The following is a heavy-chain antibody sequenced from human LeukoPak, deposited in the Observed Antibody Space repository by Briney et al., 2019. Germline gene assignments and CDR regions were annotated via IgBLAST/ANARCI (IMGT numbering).Heavy chain of an antibody. CDR3: ARVGYYYGSGSASYYYYMDV. J-gene: IGHJ6*03. V-gene: IGHV4-59*01. CDR1: GGSISTYY. D-gene: IGHD3-10*01. Sequence: PSETLSLTCTVSGGSISTYYWSWIRQPPGKGLEWIGYIYYSGATSYSPSLKSRVTISVDTAKNQFSLRLTSVTAADTAVYYCARVGYYYGSGSASYYYYMDVWGKGTTVTVSS. CDR2: IYYSGAT.